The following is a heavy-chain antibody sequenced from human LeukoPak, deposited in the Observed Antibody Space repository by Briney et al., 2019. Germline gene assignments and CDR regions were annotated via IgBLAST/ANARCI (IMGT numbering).Heavy chain of an antibody. D-gene: IGHD1-26*01. CDR3: ARSAVGTSCCTAVDY. CDR2: ISTSGDRT. J-gene: IGHJ4*02. V-gene: IGHV3-23*01. CDR1: GFTFSTYA. Sequence: PGGSLRLSCAASGFTFSTYAMTWVRQAPGKGLEWVSGISTSGDRTYYADSVKGRFTISRDNSKNTRYLKMNSLRAEDTAEYYCARSAVGTSCCTAVDYWGQGNLITVSS.